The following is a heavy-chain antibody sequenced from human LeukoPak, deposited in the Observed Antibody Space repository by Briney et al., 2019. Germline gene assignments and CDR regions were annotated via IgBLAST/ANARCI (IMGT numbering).Heavy chain of an antibody. Sequence: SETQSLTCTVSGDSITNYYWNWFRQPAGKGLEWIGRISTSGTTNYNPSLKSRVTMSLDTSNNQFSLMLRSLTAADTAVYYCARSALVAVGATLDYWGHGALVTVSS. CDR1: GDSITNYY. CDR3: ARSALVAVGATLDY. J-gene: IGHJ4*01. V-gene: IGHV4-4*07. D-gene: IGHD1-26*01. CDR2: ISTSGTT.